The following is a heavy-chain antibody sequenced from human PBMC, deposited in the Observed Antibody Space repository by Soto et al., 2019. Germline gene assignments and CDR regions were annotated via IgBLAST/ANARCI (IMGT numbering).Heavy chain of an antibody. CDR1: GGTFSSYT. J-gene: IGHJ4*02. CDR3: ARGQRLAAAGRNFDY. CDR2: IIPILGIA. D-gene: IGHD6-13*01. V-gene: IGHV1-69*02. Sequence: SVKVSCKASGGTFSSYTISWVRQAPGQGLEWMGRIIPILGIANYAQKFQGRVTITADKSTSTAYMELSSLRSEDTAVYYCARGQRLAAAGRNFDYWGQGTLVTVSS.